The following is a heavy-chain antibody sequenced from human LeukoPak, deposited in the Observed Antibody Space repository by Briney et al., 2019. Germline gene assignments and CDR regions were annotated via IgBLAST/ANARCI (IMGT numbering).Heavy chain of an antibody. J-gene: IGHJ4*02. CDR1: GGSFSGYY. D-gene: IGHD6-19*01. CDR2: INHSGST. CDR3: ARAKEGVAGFFDY. Sequence: SETLSLTCAVYGGSFSGYYWSWIRQPPGNGLVWIGEINHSGSTNYNPSLKSRVTISVDTSKNQFSLKLSSVTAADTAVYYCARAKEGVAGFFDYWGQGTLVTVSS. V-gene: IGHV4-34*01.